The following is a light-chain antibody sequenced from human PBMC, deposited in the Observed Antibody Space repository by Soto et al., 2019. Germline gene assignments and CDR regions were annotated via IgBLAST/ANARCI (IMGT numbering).Light chain of an antibody. V-gene: IGKV3-15*01. Sequence: EIVMTQSPATLSVSPVERATLSCRASQSVFSNVAWYQQRPGQAPRLLIYRASTRATGIPARFSGSGSGTEFTLTISSLQSEDFAVYYCQQYHNLWTFGQGTKVDI. CDR3: QQYHNLWT. CDR2: RAS. J-gene: IGKJ1*01. CDR1: QSVFSN.